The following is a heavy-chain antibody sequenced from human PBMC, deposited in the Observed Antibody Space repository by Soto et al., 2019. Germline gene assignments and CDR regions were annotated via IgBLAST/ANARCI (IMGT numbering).Heavy chain of an antibody. D-gene: IGHD3-10*01. Sequence: SETLSLTAAVSCGSISGYYWSWIRQPPGKGLEWIGYIYYSGSTNYNPSLKSRVTISVDTSKNQFSLKLSSVTAADTAVYYCARAYKSDYFDYWGQGTLVTVSS. CDR2: IYYSGST. J-gene: IGHJ4*02. CDR1: CGSISGYY. V-gene: IGHV4-59*01. CDR3: ARAYKSDYFDY.